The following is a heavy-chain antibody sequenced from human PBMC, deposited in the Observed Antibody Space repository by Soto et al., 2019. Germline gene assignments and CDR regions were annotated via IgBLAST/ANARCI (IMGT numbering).Heavy chain of an antibody. CDR3: ARRGASSSWYYFDY. D-gene: IGHD6-13*01. J-gene: IGHJ4*02. CDR1: GYTFTSYA. Sequence: ASVKVSCKASGYTFTSYAMHWVRQTPGQRLEWMGWINAGNGNTKYSQKFQGRVTITRDTSASTAYMELSSLRSEDTAVYYCARRGASSSWYYFDYWGQGTLVTVSS. CDR2: INAGNGNT. V-gene: IGHV1-3*01.